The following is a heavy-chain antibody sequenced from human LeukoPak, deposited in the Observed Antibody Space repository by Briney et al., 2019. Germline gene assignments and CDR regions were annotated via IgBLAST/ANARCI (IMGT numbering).Heavy chain of an antibody. J-gene: IGHJ6*02. CDR1: GFTFSSYE. V-gene: IGHV3-48*03. CDR3: ARLGGAAAGNYYYYYGMDV. CDR2: ISSRGSTI. Sequence: PGGSLRLSCAASGFTFSSYEMNWVRQAPGKGLEWVSYISSRGSTIYYADSVKGRFTISRDNAKNSLYLQMNSLRAEDTAVYYCARLGGAAAGNYYYYYGMDVWGQGTTVTVSS. D-gene: IGHD6-13*01.